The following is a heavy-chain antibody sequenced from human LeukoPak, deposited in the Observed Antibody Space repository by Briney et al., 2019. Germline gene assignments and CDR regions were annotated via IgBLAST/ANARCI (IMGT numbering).Heavy chain of an antibody. CDR2: IYYSGST. D-gene: IGHD3-9*01. CDR1: GGSISSGGYY. Sequence: SRTLSLTCTVSGGSISSGGYYWSWIRQHPGKGLEWIGYIYYSGSTYYNPSLKSRVTISVDTSKNQFSLKLSSVTAADTAVYYCARHFDWLLSKDAFDIWGQGTMVTVSS. CDR3: ARHFDWLLSKDAFDI. J-gene: IGHJ3*02. V-gene: IGHV4-31*03.